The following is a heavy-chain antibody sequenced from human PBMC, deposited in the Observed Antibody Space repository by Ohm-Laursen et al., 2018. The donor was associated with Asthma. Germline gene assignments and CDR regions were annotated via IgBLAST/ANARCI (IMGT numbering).Heavy chain of an antibody. Sequence: GASVKVSCKFSGYTLTELSMHWVRQAPGKGLEWMGGFDPEDGETIYAQKFQGRVTMTEDTSTDTAYMELSSLRSEDTAVYYCARTTSDYGGNSDFNYWGQGTLVTVSS. CDR2: FDPEDGET. CDR3: ARTTSDYGGNSDFNY. V-gene: IGHV1-24*01. CDR1: GYTLTELS. J-gene: IGHJ4*02. D-gene: IGHD4-23*01.